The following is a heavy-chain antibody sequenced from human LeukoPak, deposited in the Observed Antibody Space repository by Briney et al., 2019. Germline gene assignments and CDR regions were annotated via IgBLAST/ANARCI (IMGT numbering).Heavy chain of an antibody. V-gene: IGHV1-8*01. D-gene: IGHD3-22*01. CDR3: ARVGDSSGYYYDY. J-gene: IGHJ4*02. CDR2: MNPNSGNT. CDR1: GYTFTSYD. Sequence: ASVKVSCKASGYTFTSYDINWVRQATGQGLEWMGWMNPNSGNTGYAQKFQGRVTMTRDTSTSTVYMELSSLRSEDTAVYYCARVGDSSGYYYDYWGQGTLVTVSS.